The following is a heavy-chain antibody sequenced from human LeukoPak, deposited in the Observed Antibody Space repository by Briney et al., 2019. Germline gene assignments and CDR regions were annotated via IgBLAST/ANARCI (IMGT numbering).Heavy chain of an antibody. D-gene: IGHD6-6*01. CDR3: ARVRRAARFDY. Sequence: SETLSLTCTVSGVSINSYYWSWIRQPPGKGLEWIGEINHSGSTNYNPSLKSRVTISVDTSKNQFSLKLSSVTAADTAVYYCARVRRAARFDYWGQGTLVTVSS. J-gene: IGHJ4*02. CDR2: INHSGST. CDR1: GVSINSYY. V-gene: IGHV4-34*01.